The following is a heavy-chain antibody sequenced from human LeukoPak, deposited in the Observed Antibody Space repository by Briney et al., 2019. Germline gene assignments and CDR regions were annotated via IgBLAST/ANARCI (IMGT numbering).Heavy chain of an antibody. CDR1: GFIFRDYY. CDR2: ISSSDSTI. Sequence: GGSLRLSCAASGFIFRDYYMSWIRQAPGKGLEWVSYISSSDSTIYYADSVKGRFTISRDNAKNSLYLQMNSLRAEDTAVYYCAKGGATRQFDYWGQGTLVTVSS. D-gene: IGHD5-12*01. CDR3: AKGGATRQFDY. V-gene: IGHV3-11*01. J-gene: IGHJ4*02.